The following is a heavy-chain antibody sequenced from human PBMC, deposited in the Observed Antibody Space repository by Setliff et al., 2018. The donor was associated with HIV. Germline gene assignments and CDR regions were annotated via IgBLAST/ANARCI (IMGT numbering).Heavy chain of an antibody. CDR2: ITSSGSTI. J-gene: IGHJ6*02. D-gene: IGHD3-3*01. CDR3: ARDYLYYNLYNGSPVYGMDV. V-gene: IGHV3-11*04. Sequence: GGSLRLSCAASGFTFSDYYMSWIRQAPGKGLEWVSYITSSGSTIYYADSVKGRFTISRDNSKNSLYLQMNSLRVEDTAVYYCARDYLYYNLYNGSPVYGMDVWGQGTTVTVSS. CDR1: GFTFSDYY.